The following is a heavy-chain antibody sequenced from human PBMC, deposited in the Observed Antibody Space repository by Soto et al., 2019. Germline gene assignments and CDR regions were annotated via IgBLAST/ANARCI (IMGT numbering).Heavy chain of an antibody. CDR2: IIPIFGTA. CDR1: GGTFSSYA. CDR3: AGGDGSGCTRLDY. D-gene: IGHD2-15*01. Sequence: QVQLVQSGAEVKKPGSSVKVSCKASGGTFSSYAIRWVRQAPGQGLEWKGGIIPIFGTANYAQKFQSRGTINADACMRAAYTGSSSLSSEDTAVYGCAGGDGSGCTRLDYWGQVTLVTVAS. J-gene: IGHJ4*02. V-gene: IGHV1-69*01.